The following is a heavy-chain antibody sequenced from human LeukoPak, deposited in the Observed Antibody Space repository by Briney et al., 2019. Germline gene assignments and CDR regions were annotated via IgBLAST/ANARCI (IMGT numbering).Heavy chain of an antibody. J-gene: IGHJ6*03. Sequence: SETLSLTWAVYGGSFSGYYWSWIRQPPGKGLEWIGEINHSGSTNYNPSLKSRVTISVDTSKNQFSLKLSAVTAADTAVYYCASPQYMDVWGKGTTVTASS. CDR2: INHSGST. CDR3: ASPQYMDV. V-gene: IGHV4-34*01. CDR1: GGSFSGYY.